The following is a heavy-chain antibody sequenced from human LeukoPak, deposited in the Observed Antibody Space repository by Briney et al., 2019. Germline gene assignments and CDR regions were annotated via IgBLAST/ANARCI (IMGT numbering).Heavy chain of an antibody. CDR2: INFDGSST. D-gene: IGHD1/OR15-1a*01. CDR3: ARAGNIRFDY. V-gene: IGHV3-74*01. Sequence: GGSLRLSCAASGFTFSSYWMHWVRQAPGKRLVWVSHINFDGSSTSYADSVRGRFTISRDNAKNTLYLQMNSLRAEDTALYYCARAGNIRFDYWGQGTLVTVSS. J-gene: IGHJ4*02. CDR1: GFTFSSYW.